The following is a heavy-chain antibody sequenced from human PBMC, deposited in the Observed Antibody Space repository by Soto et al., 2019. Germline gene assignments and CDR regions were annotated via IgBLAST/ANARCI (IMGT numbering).Heavy chain of an antibody. J-gene: IGHJ5*02. CDR3: AKDAVSGDGVWLLDS. V-gene: IGHV3-23*01. Sequence: GGSLRLPCAASGFTFRSYAMSWARQAPGKGLEWVSSLLRSGSSTYYADSVKGRFTISSDISANSLYLQMDSLRAEDTAVYYCAKDAVSGDGVWLLDSWGQGTVVTVSS. CDR1: GFTFRSYA. CDR2: LLRSGSST. D-gene: IGHD4-17*01.